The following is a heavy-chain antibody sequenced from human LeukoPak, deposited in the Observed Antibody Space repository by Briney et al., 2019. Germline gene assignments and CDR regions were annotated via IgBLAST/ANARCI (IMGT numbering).Heavy chain of an antibody. V-gene: IGHV4-30-4*07. Sequence: PSETLSLTCAVSGGSISSGGYSWSWIRQPPGKGLEWIGYIYYSGSTYYNPSLKSRVTISVDTSKNQFSLKLSSVTAADTAVYYCARVSLRYFYFDYWGQGTLVTVSS. CDR2: IYYSGST. D-gene: IGHD3-9*01. CDR3: ARVSLRYFYFDY. CDR1: GGSISSGGYS. J-gene: IGHJ4*02.